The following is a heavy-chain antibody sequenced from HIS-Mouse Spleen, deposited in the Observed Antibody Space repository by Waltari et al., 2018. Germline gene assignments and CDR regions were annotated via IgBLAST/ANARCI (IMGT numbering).Heavy chain of an antibody. V-gene: IGHV4-39*01. J-gene: IGHJ4*02. D-gene: IGHD2-8*01. CDR3: AKGGLMVYAIGDY. CDR1: GGSISSSSYY. Sequence: QLQLQESGPGLVKPSETLSLTCTVSGGSISSSSYYWGWIRQPPGKGLEWIGSIYYSGSTYYNPSLKSRVTISVDTSKNQFSLKLSAVTAADTAVYYCAKGGLMVYAIGDYWGQGTLVTVSS. CDR2: IYYSGST.